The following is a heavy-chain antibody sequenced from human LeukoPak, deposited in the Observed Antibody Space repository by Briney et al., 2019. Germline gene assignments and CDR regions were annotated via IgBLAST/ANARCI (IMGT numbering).Heavy chain of an antibody. Sequence: GSLRLSCAASGFTFSSYWMSWVRQAPGKGLEWVAVISYDGSNKYYADSVKGRFTISRDNSKNTLYLQMNSLRAEDTAVYYCARDLDLYCSGGSCLQALDYWGQGTLVTVSS. V-gene: IGHV3-30*03. CDR2: ISYDGSNK. D-gene: IGHD2-15*01. CDR1: GFTFSSYW. J-gene: IGHJ4*02. CDR3: ARDLDLYCSGGSCLQALDY.